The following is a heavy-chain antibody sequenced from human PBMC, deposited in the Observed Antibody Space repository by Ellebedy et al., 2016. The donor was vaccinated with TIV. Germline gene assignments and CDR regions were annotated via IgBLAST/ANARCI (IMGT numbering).Heavy chain of an antibody. CDR1: GYSFPNYW. CDR3: ARTMDGDNPPSYFDL. Sequence: GESLKISCKGSGYSFPNYWIGWVRQKPGKGLEWMGIIYPDDSETKYSPSFQGQVTLSADKSISTVYLQWSSLQASDTAMYFCARTMDGDNPPSYFDLWGQGALVTVSS. J-gene: IGHJ4*02. D-gene: IGHD4-23*01. CDR2: IYPDDSET. V-gene: IGHV5-51*01.